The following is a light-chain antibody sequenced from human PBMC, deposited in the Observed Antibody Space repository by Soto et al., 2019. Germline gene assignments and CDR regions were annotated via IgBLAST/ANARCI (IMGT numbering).Light chain of an antibody. CDR3: CSYAGSYTFSV. V-gene: IGLV2-11*01. Sequence: QSVLPQPRSVSGSPGQSVTISCTGTSSDIGSYNYVSWYQQHPGKAPKLMIYDVTKRPSGVPDRFSGSKSGNTASLTISGLQAEDEADYYCCSYAGSYTFSVFRTGTKVTVL. CDR1: SSDIGSYNY. J-gene: IGLJ1*01. CDR2: DVT.